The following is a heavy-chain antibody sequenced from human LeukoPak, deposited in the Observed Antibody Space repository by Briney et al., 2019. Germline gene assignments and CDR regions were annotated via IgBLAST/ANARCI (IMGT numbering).Heavy chain of an antibody. J-gene: IGHJ4*02. D-gene: IGHD3-10*01. Sequence: GGTLRLSCAASGFTFSSYGMSWVRQAPGKGREWASAISGIGGSTYYADSVKGRFTISRDNSKNTLYLQMNSLRAEDTAVYYCAKDYYYGSGSYYTTNLFDYWGQGTLVTVSS. V-gene: IGHV3-23*01. CDR3: AKDYYYGSGSYYTTNLFDY. CDR1: GFTFSSYG. CDR2: ISGIGGST.